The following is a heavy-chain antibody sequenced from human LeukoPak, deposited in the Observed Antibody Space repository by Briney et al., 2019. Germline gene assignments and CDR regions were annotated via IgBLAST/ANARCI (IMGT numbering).Heavy chain of an antibody. Sequence: GASVKVSCKASGYTFTGYYMHWVRQAPGQGLEWMGWINPNSGGTNYAQKFQGWVTMTRDTSISTAYMELSRLRSDDTAVYYCARGLFPGDFWSGFFRVSDYGMDVWGQGTTVTVSS. V-gene: IGHV1-2*04. CDR2: INPNSGGT. CDR1: GYTFTGYY. J-gene: IGHJ6*02. CDR3: ARGLFPGDFWSGFFRVSDYGMDV. D-gene: IGHD3-3*01.